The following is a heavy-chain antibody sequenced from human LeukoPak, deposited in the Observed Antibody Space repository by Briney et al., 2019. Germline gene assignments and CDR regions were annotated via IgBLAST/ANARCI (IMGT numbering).Heavy chain of an antibody. V-gene: IGHV3-20*04. CDR2: INWNGGST. D-gene: IGHD2-2*02. CDR3: VLYCSTTSCYIDY. CDR1: GFTFDDYG. Sequence: GGSLRLSCAASGFTFDDYGMSWVRQAPGKGLEWVSGINWNGGSTGYADSVKGRFTISRDNARNSLYLQMNSLRAEDTALYYCVLYCSTTSCYIDYWGQGTLVTVSS. J-gene: IGHJ4*02.